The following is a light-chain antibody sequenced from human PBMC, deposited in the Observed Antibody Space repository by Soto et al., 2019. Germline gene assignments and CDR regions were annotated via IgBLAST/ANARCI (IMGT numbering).Light chain of an antibody. CDR3: QQYNNGPGT. Sequence: EIVLTQSPGTLSVSPGERATLSCRASQSVSSKLAWYQQKPGQAPRLLFYGASTGATGIPARFSGRGSETEFTLSISSLQFEDFAVYSCQQYNNGPGTFGKGTKGEIK. V-gene: IGKV3-15*01. J-gene: IGKJ1*01. CDR1: QSVSSK. CDR2: GAS.